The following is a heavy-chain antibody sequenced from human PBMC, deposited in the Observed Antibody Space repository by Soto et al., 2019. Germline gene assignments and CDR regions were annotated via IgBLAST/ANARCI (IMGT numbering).Heavy chain of an antibody. CDR3: ARGGGGSYFPFDF. CDR2: LVPMFRTA. Sequence: QVHLVQSGAEVKKPGSSVKVSCKTSGGTFSDSAINWLRQTPGQGVEWMGGLVPMFRTANYAPNLQGRVSITADESTSTVFMELSILTFEDTAVYYCARGGGGSYFPFDFWGQGTLVTVSS. D-gene: IGHD1-26*01. CDR1: GGTFSDSA. J-gene: IGHJ4*02. V-gene: IGHV1-69*12.